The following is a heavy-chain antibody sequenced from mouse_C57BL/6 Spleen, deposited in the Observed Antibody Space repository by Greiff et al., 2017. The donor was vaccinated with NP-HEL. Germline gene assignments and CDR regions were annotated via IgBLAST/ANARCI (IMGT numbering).Heavy chain of an antibody. J-gene: IGHJ2*01. CDR3: ARLGSYYFDY. Sequence: VQRVESGPELVKPGASVKISCKASGYAFSSSWMNWVKQRPGKGLEWIGRIYPGDGDTNYNGKFKGKATLTADKSSSTAYMQLSSLTSEDSAVYFCARLGSYYFDYWGQGTTLTVSS. CDR1: GYAFSSSW. D-gene: IGHD4-1*01. CDR2: IYPGDGDT. V-gene: IGHV1-82*01.